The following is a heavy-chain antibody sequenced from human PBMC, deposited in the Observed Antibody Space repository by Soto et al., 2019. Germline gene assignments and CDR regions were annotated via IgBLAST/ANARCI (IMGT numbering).Heavy chain of an antibody. Sequence: SETLSLTCIVSGGSISSGGYYWSWIRQHPGKGLEWIGYIYYSGSTYYNPSLKSRVTISVDTSKNQFSLKLSSVTAADTAVYYCAREEYVKSHFTADYYYGMDVRGQGTTVTVSS. D-gene: IGHD3-3*02. V-gene: IGHV4-31*03. CDR3: AREEYVKSHFTADYYYGMDV. J-gene: IGHJ6*02. CDR2: IYYSGST. CDR1: GGSISSGGYY.